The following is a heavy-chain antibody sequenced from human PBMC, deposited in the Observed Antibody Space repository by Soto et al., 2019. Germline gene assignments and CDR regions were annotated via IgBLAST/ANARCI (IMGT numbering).Heavy chain of an antibody. CDR1: GFTFSSYA. CDR3: AKEFVWCSGGSCYPEAYLDY. CDR2: ISGSGGST. D-gene: IGHD2-15*01. V-gene: IGHV3-23*01. J-gene: IGHJ4*02. Sequence: GGSLRLSCAASGFTFSSYAMSWVRQAPGKGLEWVSAISGSGGSTYYADSVKGRFTISRDNSENTLYLQMNSLRAEDTAVYYCAKEFVWCSGGSCYPEAYLDYWGQGTLVTVSS.